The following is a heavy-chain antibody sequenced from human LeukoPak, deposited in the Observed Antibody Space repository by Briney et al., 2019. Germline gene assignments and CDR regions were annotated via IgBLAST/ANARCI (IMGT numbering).Heavy chain of an antibody. D-gene: IGHD3-10*01. Sequence: GRSLRLSCAASGFTFSSYGMHWVRQAPGKGLEWVAVIWFDGSSEYYADSVKGRFTISRDNSKNTLYLQMNSLRAEDTAVYYCTRESDSGNYYYDYWGQGTLVTVSS. CDR3: TRESDSGNYYYDY. CDR1: GFTFSSYG. CDR2: IWFDGSSE. V-gene: IGHV3-33*01. J-gene: IGHJ4*02.